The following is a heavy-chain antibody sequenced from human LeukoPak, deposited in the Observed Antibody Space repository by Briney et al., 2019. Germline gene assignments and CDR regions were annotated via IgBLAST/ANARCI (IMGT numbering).Heavy chain of an antibody. CDR2: IDPSDSYT. V-gene: IGHV5-10-1*01. CDR3: GTRLQAGYYYGMDV. CDR1: GYGFTSYW. D-gene: IGHD5-24*01. J-gene: IGHJ6*02. Sequence: RGESLKISCKGSGYGFTSYWITWARQMPGKGLEWMGRIDPSDSYTNYSPSFQGHVTISADKSLSTAYLQWSSLKASDTAIYYCGTRLQAGYYYGMDVWGQGTTVTVSS.